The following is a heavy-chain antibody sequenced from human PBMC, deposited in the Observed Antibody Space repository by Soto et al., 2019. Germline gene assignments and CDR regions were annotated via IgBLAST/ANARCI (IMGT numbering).Heavy chain of an antibody. CDR2: TWYDESIK. Sequence: GGSLRLSCAASGFTFSDYGMHWVRQAPGEGLEWVALTWYDESIKVYADSVKGRFTISRDNSKNILYLQMNNLRPEDTAVYYCARDYYAGAGENWLDPWGQGTIVTV. D-gene: IGHD3-22*01. CDR3: ARDYYAGAGENWLDP. CDR1: GFTFSDYG. J-gene: IGHJ5*02. V-gene: IGHV3-33*01.